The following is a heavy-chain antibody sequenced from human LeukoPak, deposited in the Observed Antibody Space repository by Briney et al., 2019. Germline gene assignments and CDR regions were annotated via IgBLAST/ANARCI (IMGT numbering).Heavy chain of an antibody. J-gene: IGHJ4*02. V-gene: IGHV4-38-2*02. Sequence: PSETLSLTCTVSGYSISSGYYWGWIRQPPGKGLEWIGSIYHSGSTYYNPSLKSRVTLSVDTSKNQFSLKLSSVTAADTAVYYCAREQYYDFWSGYGDGKAIDYWGQGTLVTVSS. CDR1: GYSISSGYY. CDR3: AREQYYDFWSGYGDGKAIDY. D-gene: IGHD3-3*01. CDR2: IYHSGST.